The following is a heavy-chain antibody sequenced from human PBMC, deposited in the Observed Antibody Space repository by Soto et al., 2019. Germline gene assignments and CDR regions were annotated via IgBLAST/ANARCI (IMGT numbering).Heavy chain of an antibody. J-gene: IGHJ3*02. CDR3: ARYVDDNDYYDVDAFDI. Sequence: EVQLVETGGGLIQPGGSLRLSCAASGFTVSSDYMSWVRQAPGKGLECVSIIYSGGYTHYADSVKGRFTISRDNSKNTLYLQMDSLRAEDTAVYYCARYVDDNDYYDVDAFDIWGRGTMVTVSS. CDR2: IYSGGYT. D-gene: IGHD3-3*01. CDR1: GFTVSSDY. V-gene: IGHV3-53*02.